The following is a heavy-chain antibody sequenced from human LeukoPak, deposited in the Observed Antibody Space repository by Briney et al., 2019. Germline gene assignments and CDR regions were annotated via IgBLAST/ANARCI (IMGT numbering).Heavy chain of an antibody. Sequence: GGSLRLSCAASGFTFSSYWMHWVRQAPGKGLVWVSRINSDGSSTSYADSVKGRFTISRDNAKNTLYLQMNSLRAKDTAVYYCARAESYDSSASFDYWGQGTLVTVSS. V-gene: IGHV3-74*01. CDR1: GFTFSSYW. D-gene: IGHD3-22*01. CDR3: ARAESYDSSASFDY. CDR2: INSDGSST. J-gene: IGHJ4*02.